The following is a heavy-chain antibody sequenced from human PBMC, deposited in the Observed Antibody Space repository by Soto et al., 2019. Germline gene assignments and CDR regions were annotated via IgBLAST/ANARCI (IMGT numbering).Heavy chain of an antibody. V-gene: IGHV3-21*01. CDR3: ARVSSGQHAFDI. CDR2: ISSSSSYI. J-gene: IGHJ3*02. CDR1: GFTFSSYS. D-gene: IGHD6-19*01. Sequence: GGSLRLSCAASGFTFSSYSMNWVRQAPGKGLEWVSSISSSSSYIYYADSVKGRFTISRDNAKNSLYLQMNSLRAEDTAVYYCARVSSGQHAFDIWGQGTMVTVSS.